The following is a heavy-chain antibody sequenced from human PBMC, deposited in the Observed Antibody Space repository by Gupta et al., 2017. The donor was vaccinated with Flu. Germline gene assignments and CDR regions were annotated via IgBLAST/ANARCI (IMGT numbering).Heavy chain of an antibody. J-gene: IGHJ6*03. CDR1: GGSICSFY. CDR3: ARRQLGGGNGSYYYYMDV. V-gene: IGHV4-59*08. D-gene: IGHD4-23*01. Sequence: QVQLQESGPGLVKPSETLSLTCTVSGGSICSFYWSGIRQPPGKGLEWIGYIYDSGSNNYSPSLKSRVTISVDTSKKQVSLKLSSVTAADTAVYYCARRQLGGGNGSYYYYMDVWGKGTTVTVSS. CDR2: IYDSGSN.